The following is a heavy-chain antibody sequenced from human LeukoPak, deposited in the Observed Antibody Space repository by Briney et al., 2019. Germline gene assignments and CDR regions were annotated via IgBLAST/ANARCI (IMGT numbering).Heavy chain of an antibody. CDR2: IKQDGSEK. Sequence: GGSLRLSCAASGFTFSSYWMSWVRQAPGKGLEWVANIKQDGSEKYYVDSVKGRFTISRDNAKNSLYLQMNSLRAEDTAVYYCARGPRYCSGGSCYDYWGQGTLVTVSS. CDR1: GFTFSSYW. V-gene: IGHV3-7*01. CDR3: ARGPRYCSGGSCYDY. D-gene: IGHD2-15*01. J-gene: IGHJ4*02.